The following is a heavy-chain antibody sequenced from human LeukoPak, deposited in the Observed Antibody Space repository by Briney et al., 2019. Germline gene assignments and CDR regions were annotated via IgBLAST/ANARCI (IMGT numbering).Heavy chain of an antibody. Sequence: ASVTVSCKASGYTFSNYGISWVRQAPGHGLEWMGWISAYNGQTKYAEKFQGRVTMTTDAPTSTANMELRSLRLNATAVYYCARSRGQWLERVYYYYAMDVWGQGTTVTVSS. J-gene: IGHJ6*02. V-gene: IGHV1-18*01. CDR1: GYTFSNYG. CDR3: ARSRGQWLERVYYYYAMDV. CDR2: ISAYNGQT. D-gene: IGHD6-19*01.